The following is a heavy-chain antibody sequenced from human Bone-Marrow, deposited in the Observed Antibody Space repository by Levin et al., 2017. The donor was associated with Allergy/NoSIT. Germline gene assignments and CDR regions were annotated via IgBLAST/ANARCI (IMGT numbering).Heavy chain of an antibody. J-gene: IGHJ4*02. CDR2: ISGTSTFT. V-gene: IGHV3-11*05. Sequence: PGGSLRLSCAASGFTFSDYYMTWVRQAPGQGLEWLSHISGTSTFTFDADSVRGRFTISRDNAKDALYLQMMNLRTDDTAVYYCARAQYTDSWNFFDYWGQGTLVTVSP. CDR3: ARAQYTDSWNFFDY. D-gene: IGHD1-1*01. CDR1: GFTFSDYY.